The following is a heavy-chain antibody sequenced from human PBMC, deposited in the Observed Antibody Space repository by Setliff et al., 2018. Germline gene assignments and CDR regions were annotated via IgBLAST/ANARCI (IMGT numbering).Heavy chain of an antibody. D-gene: IGHD4-17*01. CDR3: ARDPNGDYISAFDP. Sequence: SPRLSCTASTFTFSKYAVTWVRQAPGKGLEWVSSIHVSGGTTYYADSVKGRFTISRDNSGSILYLLMNSLRGEDTATYYCARDPNGDYISAFDPWGQGIQVTVSS. CDR1: TFTFSKYA. V-gene: IGHV3-23*01. CDR2: IHVSGGTT. J-gene: IGHJ5*02.